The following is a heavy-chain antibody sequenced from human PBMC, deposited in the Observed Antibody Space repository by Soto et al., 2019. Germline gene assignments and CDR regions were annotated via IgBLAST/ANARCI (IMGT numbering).Heavy chain of an antibody. CDR2: ISDSGGST. CDR1: GFTFSSYA. D-gene: IGHD1-26*01. Sequence: EVQLLESGGALEQPGGSLRLSCAASGFTFSSYAMTWVRQAPGKGLEWVSSISDSGGSTYYADSVKGRFTISRDNSKNILYLQMNSLRAEDTAVYYCAKVPMAGATTGTFDIWGQGTMVTVSS. V-gene: IGHV3-23*01. CDR3: AKVPMAGATTGTFDI. J-gene: IGHJ3*02.